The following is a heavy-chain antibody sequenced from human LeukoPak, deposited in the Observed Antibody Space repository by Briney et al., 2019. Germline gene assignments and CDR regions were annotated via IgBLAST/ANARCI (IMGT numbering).Heavy chain of an antibody. V-gene: IGHV3-7*04. CDR1: GFTFSSYW. CDR2: IRRDGSGK. D-gene: IGHD2-15*01. Sequence: GGSLRLSCAASGFTFSSYWMSWVRQAPGKGLEWVANIRRDGSGKYYVDSVKGRFTISRDKAKNSLYLQMNSLRAEDTAVYYCARARYCSGGSCYINYYYYYGMDVWGQGTTVTVSS. J-gene: IGHJ6*02. CDR3: ARARYCSGGSCYINYYYYYGMDV.